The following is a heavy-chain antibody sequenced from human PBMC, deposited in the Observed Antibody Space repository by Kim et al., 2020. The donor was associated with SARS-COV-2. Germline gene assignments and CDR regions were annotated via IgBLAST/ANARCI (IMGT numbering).Heavy chain of an antibody. CDR2: INHSGST. D-gene: IGHD3-3*01. CDR1: GGSFSGYY. J-gene: IGHJ3*02. CDR3: ARAYYDFWSGPARAFDI. V-gene: IGHV4-34*01. Sequence: SETLSLTCAVYGGSFSGYYWSWIRQPPGKGLEWIGEINHSGSTNYNPSLKSRVTISVDTSKNQFSLKLSSVTAADTAVYYCARAYYDFWSGPARAFDIWGQGTMVTVSS.